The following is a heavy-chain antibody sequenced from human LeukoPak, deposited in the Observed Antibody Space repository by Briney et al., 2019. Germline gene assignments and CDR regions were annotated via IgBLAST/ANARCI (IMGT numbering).Heavy chain of an antibody. J-gene: IGHJ4*02. CDR3: AKNGKRIAAAGSCFF. V-gene: IGHV3-23*01. Sequence: PGGFLRLSCAASGFTFSSYGMHWVRQAPGKGLEWVSAISGSGGSTYYADSVKGRFTISRDNSKNTLYLQMNSLRAEDTAVYYCAKNGKRIAAAGSCFFWGQGTLVTVSS. D-gene: IGHD6-13*01. CDR2: ISGSGGST. CDR1: GFTFSSYG.